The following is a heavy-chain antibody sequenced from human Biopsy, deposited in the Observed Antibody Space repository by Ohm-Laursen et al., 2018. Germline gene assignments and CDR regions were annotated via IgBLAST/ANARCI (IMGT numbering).Heavy chain of an antibody. CDR2: FAPENGKT. Sequence: ASVKVSCRVSGYTLNELSMHWVRQVPGKGLEWMGGFAPENGKTVYAQNFQARVSLTEDTSTDTAYMELRSLRSEDTAVYYCAADINVWNVNYWGQGTQVTVSS. CDR1: GYTLNELS. J-gene: IGHJ4*02. D-gene: IGHD1-1*01. V-gene: IGHV1-24*01. CDR3: AADINVWNVNY.